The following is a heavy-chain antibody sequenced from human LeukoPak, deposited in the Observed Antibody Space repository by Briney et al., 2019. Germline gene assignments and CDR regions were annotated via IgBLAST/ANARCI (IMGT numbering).Heavy chain of an antibody. Sequence: ASETLSLTCTVSGGSISSGGYSWSWIRQPPGKGLEWIGYIYYSGSTYYNPSLKSRVTISVDTSKNQFSLKLSSVTAADTAVYYCARVIAAAGPRFDPWGQGTLVTVSS. V-gene: IGHV4-30-4*07. CDR2: IYYSGST. CDR1: GGSISSGGYS. J-gene: IGHJ5*02. D-gene: IGHD6-13*01. CDR3: ARVIAAAGPRFDP.